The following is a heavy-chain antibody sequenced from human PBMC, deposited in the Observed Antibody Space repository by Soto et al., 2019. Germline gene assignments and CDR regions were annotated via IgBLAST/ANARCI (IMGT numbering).Heavy chain of an antibody. J-gene: IGHJ4*02. CDR3: ATLTAGGGGRGY. V-gene: IGHV4-31*03. CDR2: ITGSP. Sequence: QVQLQESGPGLVKPSQTLSLTCTVSGASVSSAAYHWSWIRQHPGKGLEWIGFITGSPYYNPSLKSRVTISQDTSRNQFSLELSSVTAADTAVYYCATLTAGGGGRGYWGQGTLVTVSS. D-gene: IGHD6-25*01. CDR1: GASVSSAAYH.